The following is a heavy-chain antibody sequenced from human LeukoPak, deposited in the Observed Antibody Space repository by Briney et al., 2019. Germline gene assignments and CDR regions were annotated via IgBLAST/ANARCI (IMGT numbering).Heavy chain of an antibody. CDR3: ARWDFWSGYYYFDY. V-gene: IGHV4-59*08. CDR1: GGSISSYY. Sequence: SETLSLTCTVSGGSISSYYWSWIRQPPGKGLEWIGYIYYSGSTNYNPSLKSRVTISVDTSKNQFSLKLSSVTAADTAVYYCARWDFWSGYYYFDYWGQGTLVTVSS. J-gene: IGHJ4*02. CDR2: IYYSGST. D-gene: IGHD3-3*01.